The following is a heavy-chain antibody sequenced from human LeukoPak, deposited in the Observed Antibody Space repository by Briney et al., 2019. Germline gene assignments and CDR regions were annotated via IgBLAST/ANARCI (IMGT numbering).Heavy chain of an antibody. CDR2: INSDGSST. CDR3: AKTDRGSGLADYFHY. CDR1: GFTFSSNW. V-gene: IGHV3-74*01. J-gene: IGHJ4*02. Sequence: GGSLRLSCAASGFTFSSNWMHWVRQGPGKGLVWVSRINSDGSSTSYADSVKGRFTISRDNSKNTLYLQMNSLRAEDTAVYYCAKTDRGSGLADYFHYWGQGTLVTVSS. D-gene: IGHD3-10*01.